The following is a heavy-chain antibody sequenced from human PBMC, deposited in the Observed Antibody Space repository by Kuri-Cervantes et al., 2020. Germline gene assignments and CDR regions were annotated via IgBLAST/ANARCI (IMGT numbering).Heavy chain of an antibody. J-gene: IGHJ4*02. CDR2: IWYDGSNK. Sequence: GGSLRLSCAASGFTFSSYGMHWVRQAPGKGLEWVAVIWYDGSNKYYADSVKGRFTISRDNSKNTLYLQMNSLRAEDTAVYYCARGYCSGGSCSTFDYWGQGTLVTVSS. D-gene: IGHD2-15*01. V-gene: IGHV3-33*01. CDR3: ARGYCSGGSCSTFDY. CDR1: GFTFSSYG.